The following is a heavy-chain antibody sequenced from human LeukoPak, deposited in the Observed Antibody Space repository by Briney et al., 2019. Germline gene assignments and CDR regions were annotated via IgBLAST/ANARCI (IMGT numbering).Heavy chain of an antibody. CDR1: GFTFKTYT. V-gene: IGHV3-21*01. J-gene: IGHJ4*02. CDR3: ARKGIAAAGTPDY. Sequence: GGSLGLSCAASGFTFKTYTMHWVRQAPGMGLEWVSSISSSSSYIFYADSVKGRFTISRDNAKNSLYLQMSSLRAEDAAVYYCARKGIAAAGTPDYWGQGTLVTVSS. D-gene: IGHD6-13*01. CDR2: ISSSSSYI.